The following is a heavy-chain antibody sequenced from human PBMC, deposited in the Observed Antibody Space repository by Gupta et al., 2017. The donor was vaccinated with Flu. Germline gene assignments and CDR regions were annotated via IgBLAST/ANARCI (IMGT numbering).Heavy chain of an antibody. CDR3: ARGPLVVGVVPAATTPPLDY. J-gene: IGHJ4*02. CDR1: GGSFSGYY. CDR2: INHSGST. V-gene: IGHV4-34*01. Sequence: QVQLQQWGAGLLKPSETLSLTCAVYGGSFSGYYWSWIRQPPGKGLEWIGEINHSGSTNYNPSLKSRVTISVDTSKNQFSLKLSSVTAADTAVYYCARGPLVVGVVPAATTPPLDYWGQGTLVTVSS. D-gene: IGHD2-2*01.